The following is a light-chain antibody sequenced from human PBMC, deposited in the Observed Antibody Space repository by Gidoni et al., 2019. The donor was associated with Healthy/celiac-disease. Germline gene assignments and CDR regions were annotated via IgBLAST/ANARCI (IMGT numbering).Light chain of an antibody. V-gene: IGKV1-39*01. CDR1: QSISSY. J-gene: IGKJ1*01. CDR3: QQSYSTS. CDR2: AAS. Sequence: DIQMTQSPSALSASVGDRVTITCRESQSISSYLNWYQQKPGKAPKLLIYAASSLQSGVPSRFSGSGSGTDFTLTISSLQPEDFATYYCQQSYSTSFXXXTKVEIK.